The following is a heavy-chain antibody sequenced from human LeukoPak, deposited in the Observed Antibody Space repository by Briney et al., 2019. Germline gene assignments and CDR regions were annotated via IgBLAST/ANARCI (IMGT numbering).Heavy chain of an antibody. D-gene: IGHD5-12*01. V-gene: IGHV3-9*01. J-gene: IGHJ4*02. CDR1: GFTFDDYA. Sequence: GRSLRLSCAASGFTFDDYAMHWVRHAPGKGLEWVSGISWNSGSIGYADSVKGRFTISRDNAKNSLYLQMNSLRAEDTAVYYCVRDPGGTYDDFWGQGTQVTVSS. CDR2: ISWNSGSI. CDR3: VRDPGGTYDDF.